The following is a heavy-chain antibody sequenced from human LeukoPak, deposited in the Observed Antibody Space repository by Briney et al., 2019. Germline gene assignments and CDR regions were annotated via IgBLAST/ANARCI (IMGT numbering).Heavy chain of an antibody. Sequence: SSETLCLTCAVYGGSFSAYYWSRIRQPPGKGLEWIGEINHSGSTNYNPSLKSRVTISVDTSKNQFSLKLSSVTAADTAVYYCARGDGEYWGQGTLVTVSS. V-gene: IGHV4-34*01. CDR3: ARGDGEY. J-gene: IGHJ4*02. CDR1: GGSFSAYY. CDR2: INHSGST.